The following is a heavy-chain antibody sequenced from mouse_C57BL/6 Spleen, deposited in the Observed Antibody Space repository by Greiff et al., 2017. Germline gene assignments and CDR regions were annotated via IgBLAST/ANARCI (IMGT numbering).Heavy chain of an antibody. D-gene: IGHD1-1*02. CDR2: IDPSDSYT. CDR1: GYTFTSYW. J-gene: IGHJ2*01. V-gene: IGHV1-50*01. Sequence: QVQLQQPGAELVKPGASVKLSCKASGYTFTSYWMQWVKQRPGQGLEWIGEIDPSDSYTNYNQKFKGKATLTEDTSSSTAYMQLSSLTSEDSAVYYCASYYGAYYFDYWGQGTTLTVSS. CDR3: ASYYGAYYFDY.